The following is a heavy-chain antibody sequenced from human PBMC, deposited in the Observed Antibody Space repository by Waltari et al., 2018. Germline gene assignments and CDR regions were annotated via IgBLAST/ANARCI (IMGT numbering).Heavy chain of an antibody. CDR2: IYHSGST. J-gene: IGHJ4*02. CDR3: ARGPNPYFDY. Sequence: QVQLQESGPGLVKPSETLSLTCTVSGYSISSGYYWGWIRQPPGKGLEWIGSIYHSGSTYYNPSLKSRVTISVDTAKNQFSLKLSSVTAADTAVYYCARGPNPYFDYWGQGTLVTVSS. V-gene: IGHV4-38-2*02. D-gene: IGHD7-27*01. CDR1: GYSISSGYY.